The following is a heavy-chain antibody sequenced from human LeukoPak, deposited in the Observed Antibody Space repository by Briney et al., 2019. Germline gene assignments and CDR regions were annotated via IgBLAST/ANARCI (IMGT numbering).Heavy chain of an antibody. CDR1: GDSISSGFW. D-gene: IGHD4-23*01. V-gene: IGHV4-4*02. J-gene: IGHJ4*02. Sequence: PSETLSLTCAVSGDSISSGFWWSWVRQPPGKGLLWIGEIYHSGSTNYNPSLKSRVTVSVDKSNNHFSLRLNSVTAADTAVYYCARLRVTPYISLDYWGQGFLVTVSS. CDR2: IYHSGST. CDR3: ARLRVTPYISLDY.